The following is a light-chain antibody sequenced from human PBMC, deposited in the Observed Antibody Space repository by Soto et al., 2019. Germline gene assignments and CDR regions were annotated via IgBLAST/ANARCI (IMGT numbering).Light chain of an antibody. J-gene: IGKJ3*01. CDR2: GAS. Sequence: EIVLTQSPGTLSLSPGERATLSCRASQSFSSSYLAWYQQKRGQAHRLLIYGASSRATGTPDMFSGSGSCKDFTLTISSLQPEDFAVYYCQHYGSAPFTFGPGTKVDVK. V-gene: IGKV3-20*01. CDR1: QSFSSSY. CDR3: QHYGSAPFT.